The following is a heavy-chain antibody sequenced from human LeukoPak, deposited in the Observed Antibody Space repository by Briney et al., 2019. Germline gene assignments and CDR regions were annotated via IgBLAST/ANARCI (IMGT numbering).Heavy chain of an antibody. D-gene: IGHD2-8*01. Sequence: PGGSLRLSCAASGFTFSSYSMNWVRQAPGEGVEWGSSISRSSSYIYYAESVKGRFTLSREKVKKSLYLHRNTLRDEDTGVYYCASNGDLDYCGQGTLVTASS. CDR2: ISRSSSYI. V-gene: IGHV3-21*01. J-gene: IGHJ4*02. CDR3: ASNGDLDY. CDR1: GFTFSSYS.